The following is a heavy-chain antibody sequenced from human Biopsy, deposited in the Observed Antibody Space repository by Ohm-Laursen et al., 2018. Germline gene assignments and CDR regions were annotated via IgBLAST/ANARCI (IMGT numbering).Heavy chain of an antibody. V-gene: IGHV3-33*01. J-gene: IGHJ6*02. CDR3: ARDRYYGSESYYSHYNMDV. Sequence: LSCAASGFTFSSYGIHWVRQAPGKGLEWVAVIWYDGSNKYSADSVKGRFSISRDNSKNTVYLQMNSLRAADTAVYYCARDRYYGSESYYSHYNMDVWGQGTTVSVSS. D-gene: IGHD3-10*01. CDR1: GFTFSSYG. CDR2: IWYDGSNK.